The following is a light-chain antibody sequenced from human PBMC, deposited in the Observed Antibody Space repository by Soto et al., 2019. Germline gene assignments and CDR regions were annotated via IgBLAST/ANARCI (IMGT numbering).Light chain of an antibody. V-gene: IGKV3-11*01. J-gene: IGKJ2*01. CDR3: QQRSNWPPFT. CDR2: DAS. Sequence: EIVLTQSPATLSLSPGERATLSCRASQSVSTSLAWYQQKPGQPPRLLIYDASNRATGIPARFSGSGSGTDFTLTISSLESEDFAVYYCQQRSNWPPFTFGQGTKLEIK. CDR1: QSVSTS.